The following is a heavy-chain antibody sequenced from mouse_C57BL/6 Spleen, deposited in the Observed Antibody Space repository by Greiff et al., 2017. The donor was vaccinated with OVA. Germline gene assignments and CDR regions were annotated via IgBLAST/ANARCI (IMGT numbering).Heavy chain of an antibody. V-gene: IGHV5-4*01. Sequence: EVQRVESGGGLVKPGGSLKLSCAASGFTFSSYAMSWVRQTPEKRLEWVATISDGGSYTYYPDNVKGRFTISRDNAKNNLYLQMSHLKSEDTAMYYCARDGNYSWYFDVWGTGTTVTVSS. CDR2: ISDGGSYT. CDR1: GFTFSSYA. CDR3: ARDGNYSWYFDV. J-gene: IGHJ1*03. D-gene: IGHD2-1*01.